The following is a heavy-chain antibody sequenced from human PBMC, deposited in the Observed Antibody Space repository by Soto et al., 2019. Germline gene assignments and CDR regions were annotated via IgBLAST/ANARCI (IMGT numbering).Heavy chain of an antibody. J-gene: IGHJ6*02. CDR3: GRVCGRCGYGVDV. CDR2: MSGNDPSK. D-gene: IGHD3-16*01. Sequence: ELQMLQSGGGLVKPGGSLRLTCTASGFTFSNNAMSWVRQAPGKGLEWVSTMSGNDPSKYYADSVKRRFTISRDNSKNTLYLQMNNLRAGDTAIDYCGRVCGRCGYGVDVWGQGTTVTVSS. V-gene: IGHV3-23*01. CDR1: GFTFSNNA.